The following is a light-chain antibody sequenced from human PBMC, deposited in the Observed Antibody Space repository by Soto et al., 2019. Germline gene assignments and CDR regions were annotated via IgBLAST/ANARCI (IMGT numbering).Light chain of an antibody. Sequence: QSALTQPASVSGSPGQSITISCTGTSSDVGSYNYVSWYRQHPGKAPKLMIYDVSNRPSGVSNRFSGSKSGNTASLTISGLQAEDEADYYCSSYTGSSTFVFGTGTKLTVL. CDR1: SSDVGSYNY. CDR3: SSYTGSSTFV. J-gene: IGLJ1*01. V-gene: IGLV2-14*01. CDR2: DVS.